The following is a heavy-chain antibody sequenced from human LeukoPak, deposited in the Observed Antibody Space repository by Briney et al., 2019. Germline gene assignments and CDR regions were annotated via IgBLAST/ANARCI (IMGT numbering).Heavy chain of an antibody. Sequence: PSETLSLTCTVSGGSISSYFWSWIRQPPGKGLEWIGYINYSGSSDYNPSLKSRVTFSVDTSKNQFSLRLSSVTAADTAVYCCGRRTYYDTLTGYNYWYFDLWGRGTLVTVSS. CDR2: INYSGSS. V-gene: IGHV4-59*01. J-gene: IGHJ2*01. D-gene: IGHD3-9*01. CDR1: GGSISSYF. CDR3: GRRTYYDTLTGYNYWYFDL.